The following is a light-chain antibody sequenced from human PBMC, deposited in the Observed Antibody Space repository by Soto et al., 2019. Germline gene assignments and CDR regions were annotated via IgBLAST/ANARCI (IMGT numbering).Light chain of an antibody. CDR2: GAS. CDR1: QSXFNSY. V-gene: IGKV3-20*01. J-gene: IGKJ2*01. Sequence: EIVLTQSPGTLXLSPXERATXSXRXSQSXFNSYLAWYQQKPGQAPRLLVYGASFRATGIPDRFSGSGSGTDFTLTISRLEPEDFAVYYCQQYGGSPFTFGQGTRLEIK. CDR3: QQYGGSPFT.